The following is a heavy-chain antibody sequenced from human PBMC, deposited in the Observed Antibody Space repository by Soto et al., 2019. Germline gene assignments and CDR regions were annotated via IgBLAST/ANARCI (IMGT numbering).Heavy chain of an antibody. J-gene: IGHJ3*01. CDR3: AKPISISGVIIDAFDV. CDR2: ISYEGSNK. D-gene: IGHD3-3*01. CDR1: KFTFIYYG. V-gene: IGHV3-30*18. Sequence: PGWSLRLSCASSKFTFIYYGMHWVRQAPGKGLEWVAVISYEGSNKYYADPVKGRFTISRDNSKNTLYLEMNSLRTEDTAVYYCAKPISISGVIIDAFDVWGQGTMVTVSS.